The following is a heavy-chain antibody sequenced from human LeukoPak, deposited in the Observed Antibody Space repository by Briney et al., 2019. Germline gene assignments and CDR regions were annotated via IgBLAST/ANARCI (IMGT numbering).Heavy chain of an antibody. D-gene: IGHD1-1*01. J-gene: IGHJ4*02. V-gene: IGHV3-7*01. CDR1: GFSFSSYW. Sequence: PGGSLRLSCAASGFSFSSYWMSWVRQAPGKGLEWVANIRQDGSDKYDVDSVKGRFTVSRDNAKNSLYLQMSSLRAEDTAVYYCARDILGTIGTSDYWGQGTLVTVSS. CDR2: IRQDGSDK. CDR3: ARDILGTIGTSDY.